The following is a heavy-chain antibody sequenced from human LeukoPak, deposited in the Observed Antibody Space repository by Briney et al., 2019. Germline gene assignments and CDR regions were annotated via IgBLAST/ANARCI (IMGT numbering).Heavy chain of an antibody. J-gene: IGHJ5*02. CDR3: ARAFRLDDP. CDR2: IKQDGSEK. V-gene: IGHV3-7*03. CDR1: GFTFGDYA. Sequence: PGGSLRLSCTASGFTFGDYAMSWVRQAPGKGLEWVANIKQDGSEKYYVDSVKGRFTISRDNAKNSLYLQMNSLRAEDTAVYYCARAFRLDDPWGQGTLVTVS.